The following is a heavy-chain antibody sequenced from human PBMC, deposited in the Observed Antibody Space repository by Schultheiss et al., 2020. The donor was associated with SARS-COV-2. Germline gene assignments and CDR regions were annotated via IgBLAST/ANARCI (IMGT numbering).Heavy chain of an antibody. D-gene: IGHD3-22*01. Sequence: GGSLRLSCAASGFTFSSYGMHWVRQAPGKGLEWVAVIWYDGSNKYYADSVKGRFTISRDNSKNTLYLQMNSLRAEDTAVYYCARDAYYDSSGYSYAFDYWGQGTLVTVSS. J-gene: IGHJ4*02. CDR1: GFTFSSYG. V-gene: IGHV3-33*01. CDR3: ARDAYYDSSGYSYAFDY. CDR2: IWYDGSNK.